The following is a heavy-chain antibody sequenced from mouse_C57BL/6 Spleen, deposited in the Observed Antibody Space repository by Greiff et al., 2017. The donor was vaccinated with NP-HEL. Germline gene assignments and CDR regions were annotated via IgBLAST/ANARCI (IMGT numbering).Heavy chain of an antibody. CDR1: GYTFTSYD. D-gene: IGHD1-1*01. CDR3: AREGLYYYGSSYRYFDV. CDR2: IYPRDGST. Sequence: VQLQQSGPELVKPGASVKLSCKASGYTFTSYDINWVKQRPGQGLEWIGWIYPRDGSTKYNEKFKGKATLTVDTSSSTAYMELHSLTSEDSAVYFCAREGLYYYGSSYRYFDVWGTGTTVTVSS. J-gene: IGHJ1*03. V-gene: IGHV1-85*01.